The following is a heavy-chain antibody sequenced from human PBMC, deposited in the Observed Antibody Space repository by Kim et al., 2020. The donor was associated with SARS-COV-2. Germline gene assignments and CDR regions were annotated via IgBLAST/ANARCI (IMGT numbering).Heavy chain of an antibody. CDR3: ARDPQQLVPYFDY. V-gene: IGHV1-3*01. CDR1: GYTFTSYA. D-gene: IGHD6-13*01. CDR2: INAGNGNT. J-gene: IGHJ4*02. Sequence: ASVKVSCKASGYTFTSYAMHWVRQAPGQRLEWMGWINAGNGNTKYSQKFQGRVTITRDTSASTAYMELSSLRSEDTAVYYCARDPQQLVPYFDYWGQGTLVTVSS.